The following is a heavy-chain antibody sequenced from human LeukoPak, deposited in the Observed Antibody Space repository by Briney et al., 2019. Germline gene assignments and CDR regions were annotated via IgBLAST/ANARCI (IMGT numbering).Heavy chain of an antibody. CDR2: ISGSGGST. Sequence: GGSLRLSCAAHGYTFSSHPMRWVRQAPGKGLEWVSAISGSGGSTYYADSVKGRFTISRDNSKNTLYLQMNSLRAEDTAVYYCAKQISGYGSGSYFTYDAFDIWGQGTMVTVSS. D-gene: IGHD3-10*01. CDR3: AKQISGYGSGSYFTYDAFDI. CDR1: GYTFSSHP. V-gene: IGHV3-23*01. J-gene: IGHJ3*02.